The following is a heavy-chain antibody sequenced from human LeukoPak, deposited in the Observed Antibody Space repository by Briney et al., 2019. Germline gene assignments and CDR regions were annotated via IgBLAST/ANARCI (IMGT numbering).Heavy chain of an antibody. J-gene: IGHJ3*01. CDR2: ISWNSDSR. Sequence: PGGSLRLSCAASGFIFDDHAMHWVRQAPGKGLEWVSGISWNSDSRVYADSVKGRFTISRDNARNSLYLQMNSLRAEDTALYYCAKDLSSDHLDAFDFWGQGTKVTVSS. V-gene: IGHV3-9*01. CDR1: GFIFDDHA. D-gene: IGHD3-16*02. CDR3: AKDLSSDHLDAFDF.